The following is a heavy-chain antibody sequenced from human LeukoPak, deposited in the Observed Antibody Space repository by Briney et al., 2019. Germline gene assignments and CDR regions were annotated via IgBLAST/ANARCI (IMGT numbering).Heavy chain of an antibody. CDR2: ISYDGNNQ. J-gene: IGHJ4*02. V-gene: IGHV3-30-3*01. D-gene: IGHD1-26*01. Sequence: PGTSLRLSCAVSGFAFSSLAMHWVRQAPGKGLEWVAFISYDGNNQYYADSVKGRFTISRDNSKNTLYLQMNNLGVDDTAVYYCTRDVTEYAGASADWGQGTLVTVSS. CDR3: TRDVTEYAGASAD. CDR1: GFAFSSLA.